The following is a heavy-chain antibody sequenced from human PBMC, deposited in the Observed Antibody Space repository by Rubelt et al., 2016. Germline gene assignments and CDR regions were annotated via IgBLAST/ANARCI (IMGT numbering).Heavy chain of an antibody. CDR3: ARDPVGTTVRHFDY. CDR1: GFSFSSSW. D-gene: IGHD1-26*01. J-gene: IGHJ4*02. CDR2: IKQDGTEK. V-gene: IGHV3-7*04. Sequence: GGSLRLSCAASGFSFSSSWMTWVRQAPGRGLEWVANIKQDGTEKYYVDSVKGRFTISRDNAKNSLFLQMNSLRVEDTAVYYCARDPVGTTVRHFDYWGQGTLVTVSS.